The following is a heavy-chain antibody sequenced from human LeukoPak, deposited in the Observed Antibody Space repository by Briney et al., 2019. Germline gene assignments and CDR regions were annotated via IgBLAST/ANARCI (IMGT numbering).Heavy chain of an antibody. CDR3: TPNLTVVVVAAPYYYYYMYV. CDR1: GFTFSNAW. J-gene: IGHJ6*03. Sequence: GGSLRLSCAASGFTFSNAWMSWVRQAPGKGLEWVGRIKSKTDGGTTDYAAPVRGRFTISRDDSKNTLYLQMNSLKTEDTAVYYCTPNLTVVVVAAPYYYYYMYVFGKGTTV. D-gene: IGHD2-15*01. V-gene: IGHV3-15*01. CDR2: IKSKTDGGTT.